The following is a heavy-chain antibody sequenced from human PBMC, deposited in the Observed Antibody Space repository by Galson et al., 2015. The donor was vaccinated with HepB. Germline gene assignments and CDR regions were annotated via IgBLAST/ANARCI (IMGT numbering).Heavy chain of an antibody. CDR2: IYWDDDK. J-gene: IGHJ6*03. Sequence: GFSLSTSGVGVGWIRQPPGKALEWLALIYWDDDKRYSPSLKSRLTITKDTSKNQVVLTMTNMDPVDTATYYCAHRMGSSAQLDLYYYYYMDVWGKGTTVTVSS. V-gene: IGHV2-5*02. CDR1: GFSLSTSGVG. D-gene: IGHD6-6*01. CDR3: AHRMGSSAQLDLYYYYYMDV.